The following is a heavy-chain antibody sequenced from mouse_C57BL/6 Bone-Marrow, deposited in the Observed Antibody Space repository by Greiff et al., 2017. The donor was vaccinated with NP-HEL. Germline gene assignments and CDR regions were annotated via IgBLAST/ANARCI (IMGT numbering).Heavy chain of an antibody. CDR2: ISSGSSTI. Sequence: EVQLVESGGGLVKPGGSLKLSCAASGFTFSDYGMHWVRQAPEKGLEWVAYISSGSSTIYYADTVKGRFTISRDHAKNTLFLQMTRLRSEDTAMYYCARDYYGSSPSYAMDYWGQGTSVTVSS. V-gene: IGHV5-17*01. J-gene: IGHJ4*01. CDR3: ARDYYGSSPSYAMDY. D-gene: IGHD1-1*01. CDR1: GFTFSDYG.